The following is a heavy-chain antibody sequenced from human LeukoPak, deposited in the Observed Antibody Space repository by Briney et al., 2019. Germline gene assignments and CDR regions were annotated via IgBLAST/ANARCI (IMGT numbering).Heavy chain of an antibody. J-gene: IGHJ4*02. D-gene: IGHD3-10*01. CDR3: ARDDGFGEAYFDY. V-gene: IGHV4-38-2*02. CDR1: AYSINSGCY. Sequence: SETLSLTCTVSAYSINSGCYWGWIRQPPGKGLEWIGSIYHSGSTYYNPSLRSRVTISVDTSKNQFSLKLISVTAADTAVYYCARDDGFGEAYFDYWGQGTLVTVSS. CDR2: IYHSGST.